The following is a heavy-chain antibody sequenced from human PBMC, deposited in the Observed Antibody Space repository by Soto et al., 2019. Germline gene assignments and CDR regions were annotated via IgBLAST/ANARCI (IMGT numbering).Heavy chain of an antibody. CDR1: GFTFSNYA. Sequence: GGSLRLSCAASGFTFSNYAMSWVRQAPGKGLEWVSAISGSGGSTYYADSVKGRFTISRDNSKNTLYLQMNSLRAEDTAVYYCAKALWIQLWSFDYWGQGSLVTVYS. CDR2: ISGSGGST. V-gene: IGHV3-23*01. CDR3: AKALWIQLWSFDY. D-gene: IGHD5-18*01. J-gene: IGHJ4*02.